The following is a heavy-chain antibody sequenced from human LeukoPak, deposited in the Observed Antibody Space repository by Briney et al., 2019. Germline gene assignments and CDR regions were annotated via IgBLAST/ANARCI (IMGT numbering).Heavy chain of an antibody. D-gene: IGHD3-10*01. CDR2: INHSGST. J-gene: IGHJ3*02. CDR3: ARDPGTMGGAFDI. CDR1: GDSISSSRYY. V-gene: IGHV4-39*07. Sequence: PSETLSLTCTVSGDSISSSRYYWSWIRQPPGKGLEWIGEINHSGSTNYNPSLKSRVTISVDTSKNQFSLKLSSVTAADTAVYYCARDPGTMGGAFDIWGQGTMVTVSS.